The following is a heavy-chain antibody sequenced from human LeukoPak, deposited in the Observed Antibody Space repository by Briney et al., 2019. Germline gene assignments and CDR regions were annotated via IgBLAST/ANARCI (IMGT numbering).Heavy chain of an antibody. CDR1: GFTFSSYA. CDR3: AKQSVVVAATELDG. V-gene: IGHV3-23*01. J-gene: IGHJ4*02. Sequence: GGSLRLSCAASGFTFSSYAMSWVRQAPGKGLEWVSAISGSGGSTYYADSVKGRFTISRDNSKNTLYLRMNSLRAEDTAVYYCAKQSVVVAATELDGWGQGTLVTVSS. CDR2: ISGSGGST. D-gene: IGHD2-15*01.